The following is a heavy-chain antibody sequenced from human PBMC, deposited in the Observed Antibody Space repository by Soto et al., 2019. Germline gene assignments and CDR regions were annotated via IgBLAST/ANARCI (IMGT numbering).Heavy chain of an antibody. Sequence: PGGSLRLSCAASGFTFSSYAMSWVRQAPGKGLEWVSAISGSGGSTYYADSVKGRFTISRDNSKNTLYLQMNSLRAEDTAVYYCAKLVSTYRMVRGGPNYFDYWGQGTLVTVSS. CDR3: AKLVSTYRMVRGGPNYFDY. CDR2: ISGSGGST. V-gene: IGHV3-23*01. CDR1: GFTFSSYA. J-gene: IGHJ4*02. D-gene: IGHD3-10*01.